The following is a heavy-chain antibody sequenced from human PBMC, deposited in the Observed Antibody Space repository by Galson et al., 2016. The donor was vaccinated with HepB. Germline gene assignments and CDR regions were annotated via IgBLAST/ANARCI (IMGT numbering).Heavy chain of an antibody. J-gene: IGHJ4*02. Sequence: SLRLSCATSGFTFGGHAMNWVRQAPGKGLEWEGFITTTRYGGKTEYVASVKGRFTISRDDSKSIAYLRMNSLKTEDTGVYFCTRGQTADGWSFAYWGQGTLVTVS. CDR3: TRGQTADGWSFAY. CDR1: GFTFGGHA. CDR2: ITTTRYGGKT. D-gene: IGHD6-19*01. V-gene: IGHV3-49*04.